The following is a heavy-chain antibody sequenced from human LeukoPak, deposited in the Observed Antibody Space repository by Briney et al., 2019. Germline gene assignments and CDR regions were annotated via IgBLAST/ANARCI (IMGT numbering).Heavy chain of an antibody. D-gene: IGHD4-17*01. Sequence: PGGSLRLSCTASGFTFSDYTMSWVRQAPGKGLEGVGFIRSKAYGGTTEYAASVKGRFNISRDDSKSIAYLQMNSLKTEDTAVYYCTRDYGDYGSLFDYWGQGTLVTVSS. V-gene: IGHV3-49*04. CDR2: IRSKAYGGTT. CDR3: TRDYGDYGSLFDY. J-gene: IGHJ4*02. CDR1: GFTFSDYT.